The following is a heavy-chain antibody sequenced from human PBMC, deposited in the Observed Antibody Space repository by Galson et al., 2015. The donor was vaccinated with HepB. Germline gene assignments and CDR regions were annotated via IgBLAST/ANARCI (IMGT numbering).Heavy chain of an antibody. CDR2: INPNSGGT. CDR3: AREESEDGSGSIARWFDP. Sequence: SVKVSCKASGYTFTGYYMHWVRQAPGQGLEWMGWINPNSGGTNYAQKFQGRVTMTRDTSISTAYMELSRLRSDDTAVYYCAREESEDGSGSIARWFDPWGQGTLVTVSS. J-gene: IGHJ5*02. D-gene: IGHD3-10*01. V-gene: IGHV1-2*02. CDR1: GYTFTGYY.